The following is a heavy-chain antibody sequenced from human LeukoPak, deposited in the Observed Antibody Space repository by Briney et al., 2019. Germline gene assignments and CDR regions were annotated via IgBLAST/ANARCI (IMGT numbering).Heavy chain of an antibody. Sequence: SETLSLTCTVSGGSISSSSYYWGWIRQPPGKGLEWIGYIHYSGSTNYNPSLKSRVTMSVDTSKNQFSLKLTSVTAADTAVYYCARGGSSSSWPFYYWGQGTLVTVSS. D-gene: IGHD6-13*01. J-gene: IGHJ4*02. V-gene: IGHV4-61*05. CDR1: GGSISSSSYY. CDR3: ARGGSSSSWPFYY. CDR2: IHYSGST.